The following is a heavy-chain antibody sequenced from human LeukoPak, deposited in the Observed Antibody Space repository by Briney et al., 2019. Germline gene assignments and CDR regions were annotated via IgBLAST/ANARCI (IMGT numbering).Heavy chain of an antibody. CDR1: GYTLTELS. V-gene: IGHV1-24*01. J-gene: IGHJ5*02. Sequence: ASVNVSCKVSGYTLTELSMHWVRQAPGKGLEWMGGFDLEDGETIYAQKFQGRVTMTEDTSTDTAYMELSSLRSEDTAVYYCATVLYTIFGVVKNWFDPWGQGTLVTVSS. CDR3: ATVLYTIFGVVKNWFDP. CDR2: FDLEDGET. D-gene: IGHD3-3*01.